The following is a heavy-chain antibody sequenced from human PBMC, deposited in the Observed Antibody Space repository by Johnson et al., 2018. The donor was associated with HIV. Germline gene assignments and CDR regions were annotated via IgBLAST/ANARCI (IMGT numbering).Heavy chain of an antibody. CDR1: GFTFSAYA. Sequence: QVQLVESGGGVVHPEWSLRLSCAASGFTFSAYAMYWVRQAPGKGLEWVAVVSYDGSNQYYADSVKGRFPISRDNSKNTLYLQMNSLRAEDTAVYYCARAQYRWYSSGLDAFDIWGQGTMVTVSS. J-gene: IGHJ3*02. CDR3: ARAQYRWYSSGLDAFDI. V-gene: IGHV3-30*04. D-gene: IGHD6-19*01. CDR2: VSYDGSNQ.